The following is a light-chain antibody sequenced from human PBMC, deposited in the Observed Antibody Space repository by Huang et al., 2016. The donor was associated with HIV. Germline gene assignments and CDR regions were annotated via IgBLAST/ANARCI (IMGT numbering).Light chain of an antibody. Sequence: EIGMTQSPATLSVSPGESATLSCRASQNITTNLVWYHQKVGQAPRLLIYGASTKATDVPDRFSGSGSGTEFTLTISSLQSEDFGIYYCQQYNNRPLITFGPGTKVD. V-gene: IGKV3-15*01. CDR1: QNITTN. CDR3: QQYNNRPLIT. CDR2: GAS. J-gene: IGKJ3*01.